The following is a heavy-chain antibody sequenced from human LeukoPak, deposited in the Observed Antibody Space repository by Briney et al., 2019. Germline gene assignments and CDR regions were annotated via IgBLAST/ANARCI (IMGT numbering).Heavy chain of an antibody. J-gene: IGHJ4*02. CDR1: GGTFSSYA. Sequence: ASVKVSCKASGGTFSSYAISWVRQAPGQGLEWMGRIIPILGIANYAQKFQGRVTITADKSISTAYLQWSSLKASDTAMYYCARPGSYWDFGYWGQGTLVTVSS. CDR3: ARPGSYWDFGY. D-gene: IGHD1-26*01. V-gene: IGHV1-69*04. CDR2: IIPILGIA.